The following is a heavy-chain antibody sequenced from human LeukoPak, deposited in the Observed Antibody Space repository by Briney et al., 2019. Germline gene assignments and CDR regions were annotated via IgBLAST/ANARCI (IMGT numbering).Heavy chain of an antibody. CDR3: AADRGYDFWSGYHIFDY. D-gene: IGHD3-3*01. V-gene: IGHV1-58*02. CDR2: IVVGSGNT. CDR1: GFTFTSSA. J-gene: IGHJ4*02. Sequence: GTSVKVSCKDSGFTFTSSAMQWVRQARGQRLEWIGWIVVGSGNTNYAQKFQERVTITRDMSTSTAYMELSSLRSEDTAVYYCAADRGYDFWSGYHIFDYWGQGTLVTVSS.